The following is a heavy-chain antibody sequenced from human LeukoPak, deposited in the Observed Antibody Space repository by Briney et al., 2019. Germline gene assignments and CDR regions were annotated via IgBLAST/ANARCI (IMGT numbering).Heavy chain of an antibody. J-gene: IGHJ4*02. CDR3: AKSENEYYDFWSGYPTQFDY. V-gene: IGHV3-23*01. CDR1: GFTFSSYA. D-gene: IGHD3-3*01. Sequence: PGGSLRLSCAASGFTFSSYAMSWVRQAPGKGLEWVSAISGSGGSTYYADSVKGRFTISRDNSKNTLYLQMNSLRAEDTAVYYCAKSENEYYDFWSGYPTQFDYWGQGTLVTVSS. CDR2: ISGSGGST.